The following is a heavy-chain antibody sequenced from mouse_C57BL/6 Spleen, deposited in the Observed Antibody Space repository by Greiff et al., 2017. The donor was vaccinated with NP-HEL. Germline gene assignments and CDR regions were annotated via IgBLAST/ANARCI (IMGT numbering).Heavy chain of an antibody. J-gene: IGHJ4*01. CDR3: ARGRVGSDNAMDY. CDR2: INPSNGGT. V-gene: IGHV1-53*01. Sequence: QVQLQQSGTELVKPGASVKLSCKASGYTFTSYWMHWVKQRPGQGLEWIGNINPSNGGTNYNEKFKSKATLTVDKSSSTAYMQLSSLTSEDSAVYYCARGRVGSDNAMDYWGQGTSVTVSS. CDR1: GYTFTSYW. D-gene: IGHD1-3*01.